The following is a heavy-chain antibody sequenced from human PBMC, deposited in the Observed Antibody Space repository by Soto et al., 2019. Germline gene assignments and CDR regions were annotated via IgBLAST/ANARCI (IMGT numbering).Heavy chain of an antibody. V-gene: IGHV3-15*01. D-gene: IGHD3-3*01. CDR3: TTERHTAWSGYYVLYYYYGMDV. J-gene: IGHJ6*02. CDR1: GFAFSNAW. Sequence: GGSLRLSCAASGFAFSNAWMSWFRQAPGKGLEWVGRIKSKTDGGTTDYAAPVKGRFTISRDDSKNTLYLQMNSLKTEDTAVYYCTTERHTAWSGYYVLYYYYGMDVWGQGTTVTVSS. CDR2: IKSKTDGGTT.